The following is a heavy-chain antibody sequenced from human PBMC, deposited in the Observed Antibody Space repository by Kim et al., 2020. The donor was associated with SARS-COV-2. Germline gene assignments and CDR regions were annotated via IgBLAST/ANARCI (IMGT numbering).Heavy chain of an antibody. V-gene: IGHV1-3*01. CDR3: ARVEIAAAGSGFDP. Sequence: SKKFQGEVTITRDTSASTAYMELSSLRSEDTAVYYCARVEIAAAGSGFDPWGQGTLVTVSS. D-gene: IGHD6-13*01. J-gene: IGHJ5*02.